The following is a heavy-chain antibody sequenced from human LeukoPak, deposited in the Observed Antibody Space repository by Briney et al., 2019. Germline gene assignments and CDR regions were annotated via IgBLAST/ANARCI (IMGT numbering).Heavy chain of an antibody. J-gene: IGHJ4*02. V-gene: IGHV4-39*07. D-gene: IGHD2/OR15-2a*01. CDR3: ARQGCQISPGFVEDY. CDR2: ICYSGST. Sequence: SETLSLTCTVSGDSISSSSYYWGWIRQPPGKGLEWIGNICYSGSTYYNPPLKSRVTISVDTSKNQFSLKLSSVTAADTAVYFCARQGCQISPGFVEDYWGRGTLVTVSS. CDR1: GDSISSSSYY.